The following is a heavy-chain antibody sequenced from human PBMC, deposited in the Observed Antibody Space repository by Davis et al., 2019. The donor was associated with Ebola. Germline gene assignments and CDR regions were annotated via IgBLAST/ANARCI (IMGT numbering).Heavy chain of an antibody. Sequence: AASVKVSCKTSGYSFTSYGISWVRQAPGRGLEWLGWISPYNGDTSDSQRVQGRVSLTTDTSTRTVYMELRSLTSDDTAMYYCALSLGYCSRTNCFSWFDPWGQGTLVTVSP. CDR3: ALSLGYCSRTNCFSWFDP. V-gene: IGHV1-18*01. CDR1: GYSFTSYG. CDR2: ISPYNGDT. J-gene: IGHJ5*02. D-gene: IGHD2-2*01.